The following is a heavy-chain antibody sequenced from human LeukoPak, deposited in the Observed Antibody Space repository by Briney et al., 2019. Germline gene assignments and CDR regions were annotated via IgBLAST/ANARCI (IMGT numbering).Heavy chain of an antibody. CDR3: ARHVQWPSRPDEQRSEGFDP. CDR1: GYTFTSYY. CDR2: INPSGGST. D-gene: IGHD6-19*01. V-gene: IGHV1-46*01. J-gene: IGHJ5*02. Sequence: ASVKVSCKASGYTFTSYYMHWVRQAPGQGLEWMGIINPSGGSTSYAQKFQGRVTMTRDTSTSTVYMELSSLRSEDTAVYYCARHVQWPSRPDEQRSEGFDPWGQGTLVTVSS.